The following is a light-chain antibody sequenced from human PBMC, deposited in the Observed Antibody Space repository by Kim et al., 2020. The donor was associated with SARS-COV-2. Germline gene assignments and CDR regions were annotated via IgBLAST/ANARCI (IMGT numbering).Light chain of an antibody. J-gene: IGKJ1*01. CDR1: QNIRIY. CDR3: QQSYSTAWT. Sequence: DIQMTQSPSSLSASVGDRVTITCQASQNIRIYLNWYQQKLGRAPKLLFYAASTLQSGVPSRFSGSASGTDFTLTISSLQPEDFATYYCQQSYSTAWTFGQGTKVDIK. V-gene: IGKV1-39*01. CDR2: AAS.